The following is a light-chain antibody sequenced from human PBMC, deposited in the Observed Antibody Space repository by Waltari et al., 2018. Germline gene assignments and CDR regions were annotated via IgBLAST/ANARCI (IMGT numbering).Light chain of an antibody. J-gene: IGKJ2*01. CDR1: QSISSW. CDR2: KAS. Sequence: DIQMTQSPSTLSASVGDRVTITCRASQSISSWLAWYQQKPGKAPKLLIYKASSLESGVPSRSSGSGSGTEFTLTISSLQPDDFATYYCQQYNSYPYTFGQGTKLEI. CDR3: QQYNSYPYT. V-gene: IGKV1-5*03.